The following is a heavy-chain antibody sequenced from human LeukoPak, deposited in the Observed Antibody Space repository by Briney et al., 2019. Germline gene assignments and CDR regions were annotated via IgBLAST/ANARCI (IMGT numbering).Heavy chain of an antibody. CDR2: IRSKAYGGTT. D-gene: IGHD6-19*01. V-gene: IGHV3-49*03. CDR3: TRDWYSSGWYFDC. Sequence: GGSLRLSCTASGFTFGDYAMSWFRQAPGKGLEWVGFIRSKAYGGTTEYAASVKGRFTISRDDSKSIAYLQMNSLKTEDTVVYYCTRDWYSSGWYFDCGRQGTLVTVSS. J-gene: IGHJ4*02. CDR1: GFTFGDYA.